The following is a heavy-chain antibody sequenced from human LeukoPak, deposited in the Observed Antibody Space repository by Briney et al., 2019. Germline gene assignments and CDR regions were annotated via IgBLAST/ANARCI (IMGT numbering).Heavy chain of an antibody. V-gene: IGHV4-59*12. CDR1: GGSISSYY. CDR3: AREVTTKYYFDS. CDR2: IYYSGST. Sequence: SETLSLTCTVSGGSISSYYWSWIRQPPGKGLEWIGYIYYSGSTNYNPSLKSRVTISVDTSKNQFSLKLSSVTAADTAVYYCAREVTTKYYFDSWGQGTLVTVSS. D-gene: IGHD1-14*01. J-gene: IGHJ4*02.